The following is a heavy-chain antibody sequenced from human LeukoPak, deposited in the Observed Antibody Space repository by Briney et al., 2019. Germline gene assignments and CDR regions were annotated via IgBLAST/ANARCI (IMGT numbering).Heavy chain of an antibody. CDR3: ASDYGGNNAFDI. J-gene: IGHJ3*02. D-gene: IGHD4-23*01. Sequence: ASVKVSCKASGYTFTNFGINWVRQAPGQGLEWMGWISTSNGNTDYAQKLQGRVTITRNNSISTAYMELSSLRSEDTAVYYCASDYGGNNAFDIWGQGTMVTVSS. V-gene: IGHV1-8*03. CDR2: ISTSNGNT. CDR1: GYTFTNFG.